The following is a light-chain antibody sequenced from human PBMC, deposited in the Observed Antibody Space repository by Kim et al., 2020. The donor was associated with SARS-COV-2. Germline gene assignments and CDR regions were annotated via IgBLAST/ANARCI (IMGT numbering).Light chain of an antibody. Sequence: DIQMTQSPSSLSASVGDRVTITCRASQGISNDLAWYQQKPGKVPKLLIYAASALRSGVPFRFSGSGSGTDFTLTISSLQPEDAASYYCQKYNGAPWAFVQGTKVDIK. CDR2: AAS. V-gene: IGKV1-27*01. CDR3: QKYNGAPWA. CDR1: QGISND. J-gene: IGKJ1*01.